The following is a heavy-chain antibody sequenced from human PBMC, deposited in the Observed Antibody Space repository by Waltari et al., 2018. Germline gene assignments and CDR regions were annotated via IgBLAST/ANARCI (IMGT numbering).Heavy chain of an antibody. Sequence: EEQLVESGGGLAQPGESLRLSCAASGFTFSRYWMDWVRQAPGKGLGWVSRISSDGSSRTYADAVKCRFTIARDNAKNTLYVQMNRLRAEDTAVYYCARVATKTYSSPVPGRPYYYGMDVWGQGTTVTVSS. CDR1: GFTFSRYW. CDR2: ISSDGSSR. V-gene: IGHV3-74*01. CDR3: ARVATKTYSSPVPGRPYYYGMDV. D-gene: IGHD3-22*01. J-gene: IGHJ6*02.